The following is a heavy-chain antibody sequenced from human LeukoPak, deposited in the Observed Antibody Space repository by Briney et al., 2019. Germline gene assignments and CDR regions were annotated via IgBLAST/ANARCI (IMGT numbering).Heavy chain of an antibody. CDR2: ISSDGSNK. CDR3: ARDTYNWNVDVFDP. V-gene: IGHV3-30*03. CDR1: GFTFSNYA. Sequence: GGSLRLSCAASGFTFSNYAMHWVRQAPGKGLEWVAVISSDGSNKYYTDSVKGRFTISRDNSKNSLYLQMNSLRAEDTAVYYCARDTYNWNVDVFDPWGQGTLVTVSS. D-gene: IGHD1-20*01. J-gene: IGHJ5*02.